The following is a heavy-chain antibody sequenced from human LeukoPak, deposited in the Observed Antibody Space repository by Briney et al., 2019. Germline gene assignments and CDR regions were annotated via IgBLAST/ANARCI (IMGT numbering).Heavy chain of an antibody. D-gene: IGHD4-17*01. Sequence: GGSLRLSCAASGFTFSTSWMSWVRQAPGKGLEWVANIKQDGNEKYFVDSVRGRFTISRDNAKNSLYLQMNSLRAEDTAVYYCATQNGDYNHAFDIWGQGTMVTVSS. CDR3: ATQNGDYNHAFDI. V-gene: IGHV3-7*05. J-gene: IGHJ3*02. CDR2: IKQDGNEK. CDR1: GFTFSTSW.